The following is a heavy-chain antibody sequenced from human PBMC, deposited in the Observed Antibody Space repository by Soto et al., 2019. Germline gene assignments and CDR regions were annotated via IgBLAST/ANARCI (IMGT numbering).Heavy chain of an antibody. Sequence: PGGSLRLSCAASGFTFSNARMSCVRQAPGKGLEWVGRIKSKTDGGTTDYAAPVKGRFTISRDDSKNTLYLQMNSLKTEDTAVYYCTTAPRSSSSPAYYFYGMDSWGQGTTVSVAS. V-gene: IGHV3-15*01. J-gene: IGHJ6*02. CDR3: TTAPRSSSSPAYYFYGMDS. CDR2: IKSKTDGGTT. D-gene: IGHD6-6*01. CDR1: GFTFSNAR.